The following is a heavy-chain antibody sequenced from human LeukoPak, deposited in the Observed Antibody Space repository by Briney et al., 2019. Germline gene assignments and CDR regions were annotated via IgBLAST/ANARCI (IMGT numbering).Heavy chain of an antibody. CDR3: ARYGSGIDY. D-gene: IGHD3-10*01. CDR1: GFTVSSNY. J-gene: IGHJ4*02. CDR2: ISSSSSYI. Sequence: GGSLRLSCAASGFTVSSNYMSWVRQAPGKGLEWVSSISSSSSYIYYADSVKGRFTISRDNAKNSLNLQMNSLRAEDTAVYYCARYGSGIDYWGQGTLVTVSS. V-gene: IGHV3-21*01.